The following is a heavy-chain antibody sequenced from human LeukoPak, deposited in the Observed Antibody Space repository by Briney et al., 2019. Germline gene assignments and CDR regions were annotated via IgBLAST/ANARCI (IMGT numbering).Heavy chain of an antibody. V-gene: IGHV4-38-2*02. CDR1: GGSISSGYY. CDR2: IYHSGST. D-gene: IGHD3-22*01. CDR3: ARVYYDSSGYYYLDY. Sequence: SETLSLTCTVSGGSISSGYYWGWIRQPPGKGLEWIGSIYHSGSTYYNPSLKSRVTISVDTSKNQFSLKLSSVTAADTAVYYCARVYYDSSGYYYLDYWGQGTLVTVSS. J-gene: IGHJ4*02.